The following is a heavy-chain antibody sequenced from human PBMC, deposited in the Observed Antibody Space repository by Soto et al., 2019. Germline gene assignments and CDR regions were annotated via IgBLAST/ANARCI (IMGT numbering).Heavy chain of an antibody. Sequence: ASVKVSCKASGYTFTGYYMHWVRQAPGQGLEWMGWINPNSGGTNYARKFQGWVTMTRDTSISTAYMELSRLRSDDTAVYYCARDRPLYCSSTSCEASWFDPWGQGTLVTV. J-gene: IGHJ5*02. CDR2: INPNSGGT. CDR3: ARDRPLYCSSTSCEASWFDP. D-gene: IGHD2-2*01. CDR1: GYTFTGYY. V-gene: IGHV1-2*04.